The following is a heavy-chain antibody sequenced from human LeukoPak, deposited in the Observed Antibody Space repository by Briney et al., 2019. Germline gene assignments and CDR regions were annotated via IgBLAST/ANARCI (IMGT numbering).Heavy chain of an antibody. J-gene: IGHJ4*02. CDR2: INPSGGST. D-gene: IGHD5-18*01. V-gene: IGHV1-46*01. CDR1: GYTFTAYY. CDR3: ATSRQLWLQSGPY. Sequence: ASVKVSCKASGYTFTAYYMHWVRQAPGQGLEWLGIINPSGGSTSYAQKFQGRVTMTRGTSTSTVYMELSSLRSEDTAVYYCATSRQLWLQSGPYWGQGTLVTVSS.